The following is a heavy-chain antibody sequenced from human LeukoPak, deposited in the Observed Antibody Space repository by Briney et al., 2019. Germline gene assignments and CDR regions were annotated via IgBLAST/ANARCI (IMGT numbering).Heavy chain of an antibody. CDR3: ARHLAAMGYYYYGMDV. J-gene: IGHJ6*02. D-gene: IGHD2-2*01. Sequence: SETLSLTCAVSGGSISSGGYSWSWIRQPPGKGLEWIGYIYHSGSTYYNPSLKSRVTISVDTSKNQFSLKLSSVTAADTAVYYCARHLAAMGYYYYGMDVWGQGTTVTVSS. CDR1: GGSISSGGYS. CDR2: IYHSGST. V-gene: IGHV4-30-2*01.